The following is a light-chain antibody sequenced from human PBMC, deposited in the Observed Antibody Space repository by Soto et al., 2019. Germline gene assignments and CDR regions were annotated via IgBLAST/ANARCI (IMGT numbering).Light chain of an antibody. CDR3: CSYAGGPRYV. CDR1: SSDVGTYNY. V-gene: IGLV2-11*01. J-gene: IGLJ1*01. CDR2: DVS. Sequence: QSALTHPRSVSGSPGQSVTISCTGTSSDVGTYNYVSWYQQHPGKDPKVMLYDVSERPSGVPDRVSGSKSGNTAALTISGLQAEDEADYSFCSYAGGPRYVCGTGTKLTVL.